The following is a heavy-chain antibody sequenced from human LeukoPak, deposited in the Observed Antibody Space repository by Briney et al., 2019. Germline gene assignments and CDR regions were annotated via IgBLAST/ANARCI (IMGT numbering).Heavy chain of an antibody. Sequence: PGGSLRLSCAASGFTFGSYAIYWVRQAPGKGLEWVSGISGSGGITYFADSVKGRFTISRDNSKNTVYLQINSLRAEDTALYYCAKTTAGYSNCRYPGWPMDYWGQGTLVTVSS. CDR1: GFTFGSYA. CDR2: ISGSGGIT. D-gene: IGHD6-19*01. V-gene: IGHV3-23*01. CDR3: AKTTAGYSNCRYPGWPMDY. J-gene: IGHJ4*02.